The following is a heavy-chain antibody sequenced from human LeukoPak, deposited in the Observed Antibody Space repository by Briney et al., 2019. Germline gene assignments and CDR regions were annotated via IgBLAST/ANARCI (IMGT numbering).Heavy chain of an antibody. CDR1: GFTFSSYA. J-gene: IGHJ2*01. CDR3: AKDLTAMVTWWYFDL. Sequence: GGPLRLSCAASGFTFSSYAMSWVRQAPGKGLEWVSAISGRGGTTYYADSVKGRFTISRDNSRNTLYLQMNSLRAEDTAVYYCAKDLTAMVTWWYFDLWGRGTLVTVSS. CDR2: ISGRGGTT. V-gene: IGHV3-23*01. D-gene: IGHD5-18*01.